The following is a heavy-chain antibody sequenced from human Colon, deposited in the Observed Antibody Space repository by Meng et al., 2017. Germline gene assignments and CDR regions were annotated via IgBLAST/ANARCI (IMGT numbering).Heavy chain of an antibody. D-gene: IGHD3-22*01. J-gene: IGHJ4*02. Sequence: HGRRQETGPGRLKPSGTLSLTGAVSGGSISGTNWWSWVRQPPGKGLEWIGETYHSGTIHYTPSLKSRVTISVDKSKNQFSLKLSSVTAADTAVYYCARHYYDSSGSFGAFDYWGQGTLVTVSS. CDR2: TYHSGTI. CDR3: ARHYYDSSGSFGAFDY. V-gene: IGHV4-4*02. CDR1: GGSISGTNW.